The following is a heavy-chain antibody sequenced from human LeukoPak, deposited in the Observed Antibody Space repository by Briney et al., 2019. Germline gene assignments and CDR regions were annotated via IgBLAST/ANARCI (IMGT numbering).Heavy chain of an antibody. CDR2: ISAYNGNT. Sequence: GASVKVSCKASGYTFTSYGISWVRQAPGQGLEWMGWISAYNGNTNYAQKLQGRVTMTTDTSTSTAYMELRSLRSDDTAVYYCARQVGTASSHDFGHWGHGTLVTVSS. J-gene: IGHJ4*01. D-gene: IGHD2-21*02. V-gene: IGHV1-18*01. CDR1: GYTFTSYG. CDR3: ARQVGTASSHDFGH.